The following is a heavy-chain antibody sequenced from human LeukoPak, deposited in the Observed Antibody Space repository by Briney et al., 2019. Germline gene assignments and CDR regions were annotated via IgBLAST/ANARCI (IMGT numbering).Heavy chain of an antibody. CDR3: AKDLYPHGRAEYFQH. J-gene: IGHJ1*01. Sequence: GGSLRLSCEASGFTFNNYAMSWVRQAPGKGLEWVSAISNSGVSTHYADSVKGRFTISRDNSKNTLFLHMNTLRADDMAVYYCAKDLYPHGRAEYFQHWGQGTLVTVSS. CDR1: GFTFNNYA. D-gene: IGHD2-2*02. V-gene: IGHV3-23*01. CDR2: ISNSGVST.